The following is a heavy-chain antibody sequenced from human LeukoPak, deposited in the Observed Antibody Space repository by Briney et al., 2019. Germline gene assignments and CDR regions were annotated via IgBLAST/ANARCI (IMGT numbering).Heavy chain of an antibody. CDR2: INQDGSEK. CDR1: GYTFSSNW. Sequence: PGGSLRLSCAASGYTFSSNWMTWARQAPGKGLEWGANINQDGSEKYYVDSVKGRFTISRDNAKNTLYLQMNSLRAEDTAVYYCARGISSGVDYFDYWGQGTLVTVSS. J-gene: IGHJ4*02. D-gene: IGHD6-19*01. V-gene: IGHV3-7*01. CDR3: ARGISSGVDYFDY.